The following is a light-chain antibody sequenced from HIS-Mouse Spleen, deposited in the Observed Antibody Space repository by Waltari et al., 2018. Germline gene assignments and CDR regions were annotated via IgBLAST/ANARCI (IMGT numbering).Light chain of an antibody. CDR2: DAC. CDR1: QGISSA. Sequence: AIQLTQSPSSLSASVGDRVTITCRASQGISSALAWYQQKPGKAPKLLIYDACSLESRGPSRFSGRGSGTDFTLTSSSLQPEDFATYYCQQLNSYPIPFGQGTRLEIK. V-gene: IGKV1-13*02. J-gene: IGKJ5*01. CDR3: QQLNSYPIP.